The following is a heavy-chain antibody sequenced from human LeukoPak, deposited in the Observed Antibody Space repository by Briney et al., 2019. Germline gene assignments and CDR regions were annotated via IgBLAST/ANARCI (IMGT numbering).Heavy chain of an antibody. CDR1: GFTFSNYW. J-gene: IGHJ4*02. D-gene: IGHD6-19*01. V-gene: IGHV3-7*04. CDR2: ISQDGSGK. Sequence: GGSLRLSCGASGFTFSNYWMSWVRQAPGKGLEWVINISQDGSGKNYADSVEGRFTISRDNAKNTVSLQMNSLRADDTAVYYCARGASGGWYANDYWGQGTLVTVSS. CDR3: ARGASGGWYANDY.